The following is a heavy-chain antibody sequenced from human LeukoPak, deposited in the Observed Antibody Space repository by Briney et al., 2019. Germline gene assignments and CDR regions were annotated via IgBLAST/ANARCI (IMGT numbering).Heavy chain of an antibody. Sequence: GASVKVSSKTSGFTFTSYGISWMRQAPGQGLEWMAWISANNGDTHYAQRLQGRVTLTTDTSTGTAYMEVRSLRSDDTAVYYCARKGMGSPLDFWGQGTLVTVSS. CDR1: GFTFTSYG. J-gene: IGHJ4*02. CDR2: ISANNGDT. V-gene: IGHV1-18*04. CDR3: ARKGMGSPLDF. D-gene: IGHD3-10*01.